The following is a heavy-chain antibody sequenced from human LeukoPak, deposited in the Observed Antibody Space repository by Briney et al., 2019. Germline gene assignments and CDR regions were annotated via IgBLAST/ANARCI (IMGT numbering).Heavy chain of an antibody. Sequence: PSETLSLTCTVSGGSLSSGSYYWSWIRQPAGKGLEWIGRIYTSGSTNYNPSLKSRVTISVDTSKNQFSLKLSSVTAADTAVYYCARDSPYSGSYFLLDYWGQGTLVTVSS. CDR3: ARDSPYSGSYFLLDY. J-gene: IGHJ4*02. CDR1: GGSLSSGSYY. V-gene: IGHV4-61*02. D-gene: IGHD1-26*01. CDR2: IYTSGST.